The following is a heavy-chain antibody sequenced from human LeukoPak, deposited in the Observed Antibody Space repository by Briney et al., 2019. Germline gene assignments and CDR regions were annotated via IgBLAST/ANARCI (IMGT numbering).Heavy chain of an antibody. J-gene: IGHJ4*02. CDR1: GFTFSSYA. D-gene: IGHD3-22*01. CDR3: AKDMGYYDSSGYALDY. CDR2: ISGSGGST. Sequence: GGSLRLSCAASGFTFSSYAMSWVRQAPGKGLEWVSAISGSGGSTYYADSVKGRFTISRDNSKNTLYLQMNSLRAEDTAVYYCAKDMGYYDSSGYALDYWGQGTLVTVSS. V-gene: IGHV3-23*01.